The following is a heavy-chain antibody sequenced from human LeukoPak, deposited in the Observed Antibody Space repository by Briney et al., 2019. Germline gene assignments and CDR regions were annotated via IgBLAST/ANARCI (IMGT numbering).Heavy chain of an antibody. CDR1: GFSLSTSGVG. J-gene: IGHJ4*02. D-gene: IGHD3-22*01. Sequence: SGPTLVKPTQTLTLTCTFSGFSLSTSGVGVGWIRQPPGKALEWLALIYWNDDKRYSPSLKSRLTITKDTPKNQVVLTMTNMDPVDTATYYCARLDYYDSSGYFDYWGQGTLVTVSS. CDR2: IYWNDDK. CDR3: ARLDYYDSSGYFDY. V-gene: IGHV2-5*01.